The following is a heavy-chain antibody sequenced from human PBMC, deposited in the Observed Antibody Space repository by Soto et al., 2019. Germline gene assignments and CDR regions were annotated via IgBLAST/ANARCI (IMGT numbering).Heavy chain of an antibody. Sequence: RASVKVSCKASGYTFTSYYMHWVRQAPGQGLEWMGIINPSGGSTSYAQKFQGRVTMTGDTSTSTVYMELSSLRSEDTAVYYCAKGYSGYDFGGVWGQGTTVTVSS. J-gene: IGHJ6*02. V-gene: IGHV1-46*01. CDR1: GYTFTSYY. CDR2: INPSGGST. CDR3: AKGYSGYDFGGV. D-gene: IGHD5-12*01.